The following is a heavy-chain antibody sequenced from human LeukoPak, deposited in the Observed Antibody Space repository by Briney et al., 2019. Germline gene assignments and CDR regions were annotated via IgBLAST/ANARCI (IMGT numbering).Heavy chain of an antibody. CDR2: INNDGVST. CDR1: GFTLSSYW. J-gene: IGHJ4*02. D-gene: IGHD5-24*01. Sequence: PGGSLRLSCATSGFTLSSYWMHWVRQVPGKGQEWLSRINNDGVSTSYADSVKGRFTVSRDNSRDTLYLQMNSLRPEDTAVYYCAREGDGYTNGGPGFWGQGTLVTVSS. CDR3: AREGDGYTNGGPGF. V-gene: IGHV3-74*01.